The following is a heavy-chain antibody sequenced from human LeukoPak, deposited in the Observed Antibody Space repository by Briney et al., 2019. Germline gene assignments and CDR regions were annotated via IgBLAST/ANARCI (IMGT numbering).Heavy chain of an antibody. CDR1: GGTFSSYA. J-gene: IGHJ4*02. CDR3: ARDGGSVPYYYFDY. Sequence: PRASVKVSCKASGGTFSSYAISWVRQAPGQGLEWMGGIIPIFGTTDYAQKFQGRVTITADESTSTAYMELSSLRSEDTAVYYCARDGGSVPYYYFDYWGQGTLVTVS. V-gene: IGHV1-69*01. CDR2: IIPIFGTT. D-gene: IGHD4-23*01.